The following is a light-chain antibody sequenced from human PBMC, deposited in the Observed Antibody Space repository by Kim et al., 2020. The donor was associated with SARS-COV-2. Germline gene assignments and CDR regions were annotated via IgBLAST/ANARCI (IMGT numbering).Light chain of an antibody. J-gene: IGKJ3*01. CDR2: GAS. CDR3: QQY. CDR1: QSVSSSY. V-gene: IGKV3-20*01. Sequence: EIVLTQSPGTLSLSPGERATLSCRASQSVSSSYLAWYQQKPGQAPRLLIYGASSRATGIPDRFSGSGSGTDFTLTISRLEPEDFAVYYCQQYFGPGTKVDIK.